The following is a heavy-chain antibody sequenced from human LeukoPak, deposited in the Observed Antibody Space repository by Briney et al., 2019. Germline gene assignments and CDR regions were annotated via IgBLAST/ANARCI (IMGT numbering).Heavy chain of an antibody. CDR3: ASIAVAGSGYFDY. Sequence: ASVKVSCKASGYTFTSYYMHWVRQAPGQGLEWMGIINPSGGSTSYAQKFQGRVTMTRDTPTSTVYMELSSLRSEDTAVYYRASIAVAGSGYFDYWGQGTLVTVSS. D-gene: IGHD6-19*01. V-gene: IGHV1-46*01. J-gene: IGHJ4*02. CDR2: INPSGGST. CDR1: GYTFTSYY.